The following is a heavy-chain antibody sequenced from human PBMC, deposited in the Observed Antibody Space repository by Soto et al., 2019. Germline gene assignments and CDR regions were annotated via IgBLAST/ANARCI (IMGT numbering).Heavy chain of an antibody. CDR1: GGSISDDTYY. D-gene: IGHD2-21*02. V-gene: IGHV4-39*01. CDR3: ASQFCSGGACFNWFDP. CDR2: MYYSGTS. Sequence: PSETLSLTCTVSGGSISDDTYYWGWIRQPPGKGLEWIGSMYYSGTSSYNPSLKSRVAMSVDTSKNQFSLNLTSVTAADTAVYFCASQFCSGGACFNWFDPWGHGTLVTVSS. J-gene: IGHJ5*02.